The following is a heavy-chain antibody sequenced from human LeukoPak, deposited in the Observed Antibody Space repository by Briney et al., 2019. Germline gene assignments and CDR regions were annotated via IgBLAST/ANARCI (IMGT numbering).Heavy chain of an antibody. V-gene: IGHV3-21*01. CDR3: ARVFRQYVVPAAYYFDY. D-gene: IGHD2-2*01. J-gene: IGHJ4*02. Sequence: GGSLRLSCAASGFTFSSYSMNWVRQAPGKGLEWVSSISSSSSYIYYADSVKGRFTISRDNAKNSLYLQMNSLRAEDTAVYYCARVFRQYVVPAAYYFDYWGQGTLVTVSS. CDR1: GFTFSSYS. CDR2: ISSSSSYI.